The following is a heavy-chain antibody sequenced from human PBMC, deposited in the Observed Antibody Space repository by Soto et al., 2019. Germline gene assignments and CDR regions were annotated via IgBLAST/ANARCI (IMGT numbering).Heavy chain of an antibody. Sequence: QLQLQESGPGLVKPSETLSLTCTVSGGSISSSSYYWGWIRQPPGKGLEWIGSIYYSGSTYYNPSLKSRVTISVDTSKNQFSLKLSSVTAADTAVYYCATSPRIQPHPNYYGMDVWGQGTTVTVSS. J-gene: IGHJ6*02. V-gene: IGHV4-39*01. CDR2: IYYSGST. CDR1: GGSISSSSYY. CDR3: ATSPRIQPHPNYYGMDV. D-gene: IGHD5-18*01.